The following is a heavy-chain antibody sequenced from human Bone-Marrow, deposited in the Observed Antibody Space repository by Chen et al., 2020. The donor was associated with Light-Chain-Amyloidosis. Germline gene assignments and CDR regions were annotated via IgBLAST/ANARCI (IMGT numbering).Heavy chain of an antibody. CDR2: IYHSGST. CDR3: ARSSSSWYEEYYYYYYYMDV. CDR1: GYSISSGYY. V-gene: IGHV4-38-2*02. D-gene: IGHD6-13*01. J-gene: IGHJ6*03. Sequence: QVQLQESGPGLVKPSETLSPTCTVSGYSISSGYYWGWIRQPPGKGLEWIGSIYHSGSTYYNPSLKSRVTISVDTSKNQFSLKLSSVTAADTAVYYCARSSSSWYEEYYYYYYYMDVWGKGTTVTVSS.